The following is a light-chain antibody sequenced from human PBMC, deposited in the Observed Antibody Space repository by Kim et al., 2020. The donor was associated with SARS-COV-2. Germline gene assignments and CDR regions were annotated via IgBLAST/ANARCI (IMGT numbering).Light chain of an antibody. CDR2: QHN. CDR1: TLGDKY. J-gene: IGLJ2*01. Sequence: GAPGQTAPITCSGDTLGDKYPSWYQQKPGQAPVLVIYQHNKRPSGIPERFSGSNSGNTATLTISGTQALDEADYYCQAWDRSTVVFGGGTQLTVL. CDR3: QAWDRSTVV. V-gene: IGLV3-1*01.